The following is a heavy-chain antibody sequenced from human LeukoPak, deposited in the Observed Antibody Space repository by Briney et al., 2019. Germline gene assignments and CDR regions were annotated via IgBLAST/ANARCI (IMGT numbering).Heavy chain of an antibody. Sequence: SETLSLTCAVSGYSISSGYYWGWIRQPPGKGLEWIGSIYHSGSTYYNPSLKSRVTISVDTSKNQFSLKLSSVTAADTAVYYCGRGARSAYCSSTSCHYYYYMDVWGKGTTVTVSS. CDR2: IYHSGST. D-gene: IGHD2-2*01. J-gene: IGHJ6*03. CDR3: GRGARSAYCSSTSCHYYYYMDV. V-gene: IGHV4-38-2*01. CDR1: GYSISSGYY.